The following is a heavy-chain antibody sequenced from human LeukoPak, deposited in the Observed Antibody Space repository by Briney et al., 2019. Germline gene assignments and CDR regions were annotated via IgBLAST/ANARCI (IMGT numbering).Heavy chain of an antibody. CDR3: ARVRWATATYYFDY. CDR1: GGSISSSSYY. J-gene: IGHJ4*02. Sequence: SETLSLTCTVSGGSISSSSYYWGWIRQPPGKGLEWIGSIYYSGSTYYNPSLKSRVTISVDTSKNQFSLKLSSVTAADTAVYYCARVRWATATYYFDYWGQGTLVTVSS. CDR2: IYYSGST. D-gene: IGHD5-18*01. V-gene: IGHV4-39*07.